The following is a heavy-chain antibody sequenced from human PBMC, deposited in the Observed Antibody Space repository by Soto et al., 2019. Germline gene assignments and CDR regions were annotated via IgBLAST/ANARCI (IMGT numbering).Heavy chain of an antibody. CDR1: GFTFSSYS. CDR2: ISGSDDST. V-gene: IGHV3-23*01. CDR3: AKRSSSSTFDY. D-gene: IGHD6-6*01. J-gene: IGHJ4*02. Sequence: GGSLRLSCAASGFTFSSYSMNWVRQAPGKGLEWVSVISGSDDSTYYADSVKGRFTISRDNTKNTLYLQMNSLRAEDTAVYYCAKRSSSSTFDYWGQGTLVTVSS.